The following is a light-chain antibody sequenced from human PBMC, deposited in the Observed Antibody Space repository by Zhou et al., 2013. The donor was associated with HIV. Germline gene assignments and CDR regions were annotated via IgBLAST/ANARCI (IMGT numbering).Light chain of an antibody. V-gene: IGKV1-27*01. Sequence: GDRVTITCRASQGISNYLAWYQQKPGKVPKLLIYAASTLQSGVPSRFSGSGSGTDFTLTISSLQPEDVATYYCQKYNSVALTFGGGPRWRSN. J-gene: IGKJ4*01. CDR3: QKYNSVALT. CDR2: AAS. CDR1: QGISNY.